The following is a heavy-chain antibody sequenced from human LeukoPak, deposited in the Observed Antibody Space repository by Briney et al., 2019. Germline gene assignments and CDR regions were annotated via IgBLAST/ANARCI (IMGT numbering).Heavy chain of an antibody. D-gene: IGHD3/OR15-3a*01. V-gene: IGHV6-1*01. Sequence: SQTETLLCSLSGDLEPICNDGVQRIRQSPSRGLEWLGRTYYRSKWYNDYAVSVKSRITINPDTSKNQFSLQLNSVTPEESAVYYCVRVGPSSPYGSQGTLVTVSS. CDR3: VRVGPSSPY. CDR1: GDLEPICNDG. CDR2: TYYRSKWYN. J-gene: IGHJ4*01.